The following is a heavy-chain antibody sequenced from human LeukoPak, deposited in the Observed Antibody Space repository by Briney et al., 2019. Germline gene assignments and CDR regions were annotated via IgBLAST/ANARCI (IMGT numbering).Heavy chain of an antibody. V-gene: IGHV4-39*07. CDR3: ARFPGYSSGQWYFDY. D-gene: IGHD6-19*01. Sequence: SETLSLTCTVSGGSISSSSYYWGWIRQPPGKGLEWIGSIYYSGSTNYNPSLKSRVTISVDTSKNQFSLKLSSVTAADTAVYYCARFPGYSSGQWYFDYWGQGTLVTVSS. J-gene: IGHJ4*02. CDR2: IYYSGST. CDR1: GGSISSSSYY.